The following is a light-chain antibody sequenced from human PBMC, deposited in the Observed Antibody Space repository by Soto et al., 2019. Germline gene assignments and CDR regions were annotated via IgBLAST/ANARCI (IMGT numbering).Light chain of an antibody. Sequence: QSALTQPPSASGSPGQSVTISCTGTSSDVGAYNYVSWYQQHPGKAPKLLIYEVNKRPSGVPDRFSGSKSGNTASLTVSGLQAEDESDYYCSSYAGSNIFYVFGGGTKLTVL. V-gene: IGLV2-8*01. CDR3: SSYAGSNIFYV. J-gene: IGLJ1*01. CDR2: EVN. CDR1: SSDVGAYNY.